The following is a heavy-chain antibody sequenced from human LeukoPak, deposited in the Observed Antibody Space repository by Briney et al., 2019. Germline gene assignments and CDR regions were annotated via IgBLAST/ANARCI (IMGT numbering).Heavy chain of an antibody. CDR3: ARSPVKGGWYGALDF. CDR2: IYDMGST. D-gene: IGHD6-19*01. V-gene: IGHV4-59*02. Sequence: SETLSLTCTVSGGSVYTYYWGWIRQPPGKGLETIGYIYDMGSTNYSPSLKSRVSISIDTSKNQSSLRLDSVTAADTAVYYCARSPVKGGWYGALDFWGRGTMVTVSS. J-gene: IGHJ3*01. CDR1: GGSVYTYY.